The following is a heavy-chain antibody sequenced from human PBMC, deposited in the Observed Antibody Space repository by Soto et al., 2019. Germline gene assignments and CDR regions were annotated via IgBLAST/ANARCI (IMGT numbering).Heavy chain of an antibody. CDR3: ARAYYYGSGSLNYYGLDV. CDR2: IYPGDSDT. Sequence: GESLKISSKGSGYSFTSYWIGWVRQMPGKGLEWMGVIYPGDSDTRYSPSFQGQVTISADKSISTAYLQWSSLKASDTAMYYCARAYYYGSGSLNYYGLDVWGQGTTVTVSS. CDR1: GYSFTSYW. J-gene: IGHJ6*02. D-gene: IGHD3-10*01. V-gene: IGHV5-51*01.